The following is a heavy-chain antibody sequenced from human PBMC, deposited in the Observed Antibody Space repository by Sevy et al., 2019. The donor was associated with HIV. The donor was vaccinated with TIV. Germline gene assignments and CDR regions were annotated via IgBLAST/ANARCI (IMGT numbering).Heavy chain of an antibody. Sequence: GGSLRLSCAASGFTPSTYGMHWVRQAPGKGLEWVAVIGYDGSNKYYADSVKGGFTISRDNSKNTLFLQMDSLRAEDTAVYYCARDPRMYGDYLLAYFDSWGQGTLVTDSS. CDR3: ARDPRMYGDYLLAYFDS. CDR1: GFTPSTYG. J-gene: IGHJ4*02. V-gene: IGHV3-33*01. D-gene: IGHD2-8*01. CDR2: IGYDGSNK.